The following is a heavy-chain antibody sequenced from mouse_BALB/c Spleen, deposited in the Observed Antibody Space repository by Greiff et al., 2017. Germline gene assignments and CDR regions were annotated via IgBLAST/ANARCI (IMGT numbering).Heavy chain of an antibody. CDR3: ARNRGYGSSYGFDY. J-gene: IGHJ2*01. V-gene: IGHV2-2*02. CDR2: IWSGGST. Sequence: VHLVESGPGLVQPSQSLSITCTVSGFSLTSYGVHWVRQSPGKGLEWLGVIWSGGSTDYNAAFISRLSISKDNSKSQVFFKMNSLQANDTAIYYCARNRGYGSSYGFDYWGQGTTLTVSS. CDR1: GFSLTSYG. D-gene: IGHD1-1*01.